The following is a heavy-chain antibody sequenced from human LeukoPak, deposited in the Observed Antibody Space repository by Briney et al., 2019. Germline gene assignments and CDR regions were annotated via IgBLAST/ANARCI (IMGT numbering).Heavy chain of an antibody. Sequence: SETLSLTCTVSSGSISSYYWSWIRQPAGEGLEWIGRIYTSGSTNYNPSLKSRVTMSVDTSKNQFSLKLSSVTAADTAVYYCARGIPNFLTGEAYDAFDIWGQGTMVSVSS. V-gene: IGHV4-4*07. CDR2: IYTSGST. D-gene: IGHD1-20*01. J-gene: IGHJ3*02. CDR1: SGSISSYY. CDR3: ARGIPNFLTGEAYDAFDI.